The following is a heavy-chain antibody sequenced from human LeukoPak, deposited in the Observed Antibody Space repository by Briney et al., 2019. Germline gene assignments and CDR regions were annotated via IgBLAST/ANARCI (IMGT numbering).Heavy chain of an antibody. CDR3: ARDRYCSSTSCYMGPTLNWFDP. CDR2: ISYDASNK. D-gene: IGHD2-2*02. CDR1: GFTVSSNY. V-gene: IGHV3-30*05. J-gene: IGHJ5*02. Sequence: GGSLRLSCAASGFTVSSNYMSWVRQAPGKGLEWVAVISYDASNKYYADSVKGRFTISRDNSKNTLYLQMNSLRAEGTAVYYCARDRYCSSTSCYMGPTLNWFDPWGQGTLVTVSS.